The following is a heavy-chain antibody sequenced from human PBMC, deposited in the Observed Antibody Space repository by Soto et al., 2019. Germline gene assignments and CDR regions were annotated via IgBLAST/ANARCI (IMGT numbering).Heavy chain of an antibody. CDR2: INAGNGNT. D-gene: IGHD1-7*01. Sequence: ASVKVSCKASGYTFTSYAMHWVRQAPGQRLEWMGWINAGNGNTKYSQKFQGRVTITRDTSASTAYMELSSLRSEDTAVYYCARAGSTGTTTRSWFDPWGQGTLVTVSS. CDR1: GYTFTSYA. J-gene: IGHJ5*02. V-gene: IGHV1-3*01. CDR3: ARAGSTGTTTRSWFDP.